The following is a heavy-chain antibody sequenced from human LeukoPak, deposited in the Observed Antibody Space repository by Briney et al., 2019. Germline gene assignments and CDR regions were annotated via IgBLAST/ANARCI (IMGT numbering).Heavy chain of an antibody. V-gene: IGHV3-74*01. CDR1: AFTFSGYW. CDR2: ISPDGSYP. Sequence: GGSLRLSCAASAFTFSGYWMHWVRQAPGKGLVWVSRISPDGSYPSYADSVKGRFTISRDNAKTTLSLQMNSLRAEDSAVYYCAKGIELWLTYFDHWGQGTLVTASS. D-gene: IGHD5-18*01. CDR3: AKGIELWLTYFDH. J-gene: IGHJ4*02.